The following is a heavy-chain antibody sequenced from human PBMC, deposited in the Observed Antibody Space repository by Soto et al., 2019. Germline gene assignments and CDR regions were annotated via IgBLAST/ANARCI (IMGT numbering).Heavy chain of an antibody. CDR2: IYAGGGT. Sequence: EEPLVESGGGLIQPGGSLRLSCAASGFTVRANYMNWVRQAQGKGLEWVSLIYAGGGTYYADSVKGRFTICGDNSKNTLYLEMSRLRAEDTAVYYCARQRANDYADPNEALDIWGQGTMVTVSS. D-gene: IGHD4-17*01. V-gene: IGHV3-53*01. CDR1: GFTVRANY. J-gene: IGHJ3*02. CDR3: ARQRANDYADPNEALDI.